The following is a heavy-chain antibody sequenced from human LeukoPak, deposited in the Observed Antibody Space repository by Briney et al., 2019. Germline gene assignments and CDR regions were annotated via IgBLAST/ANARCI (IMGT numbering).Heavy chain of an antibody. Sequence: GGSLRLSCAASGFSFSSSGMHWVRQAPGKRLEWVAFIGQDGSTKYYADSVKGRFTISGDNSKKTAYLQMNSLRAEDTAIYYCAKDGGWTFDIWGQGTMVTVSS. CDR1: GFSFSSSG. J-gene: IGHJ3*02. CDR3: AKDGGWTFDI. CDR2: IGQDGSTK. V-gene: IGHV3-30*02. D-gene: IGHD2-15*01.